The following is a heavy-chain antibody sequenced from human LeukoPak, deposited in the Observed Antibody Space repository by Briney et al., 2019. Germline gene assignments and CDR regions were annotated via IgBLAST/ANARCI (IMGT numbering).Heavy chain of an antibody. CDR2: IYSGGST. CDR1: GFTVSSNY. D-gene: IGHD3-3*01. V-gene: IGHV3-66*01. CDR3: ARDSYDFWGGYYYYYYYGMDV. J-gene: IGHJ6*02. Sequence: GGSLRLSCAASGFTVSSNYMSWVRQAPGKGLEWVSVIYSGGSTYYADSVKGRFTISRDNSKNTLYLQMNSLRAEDTAVYYCARDSYDFWGGYYYYYYYGMDVWGQGTTVTVSS.